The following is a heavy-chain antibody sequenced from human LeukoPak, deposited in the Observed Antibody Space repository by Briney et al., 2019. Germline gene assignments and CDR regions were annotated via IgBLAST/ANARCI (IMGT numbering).Heavy chain of an antibody. CDR3: ARATGAASSLYMDV. V-gene: IGHV1-69*02. D-gene: IGHD1-14*01. Sequence: PVKVSCTASEGTFSSYTISWVPQAPGQGLEWMGRIHPKLRIANYAQKFQGRVTMSADTSTSTAYMELSSVRSEDTAVYYCARATGAASSLYMDVWCKGPTVTVSS. CDR2: IHPKLRIA. CDR1: EGTFSSYT. J-gene: IGHJ6*03.